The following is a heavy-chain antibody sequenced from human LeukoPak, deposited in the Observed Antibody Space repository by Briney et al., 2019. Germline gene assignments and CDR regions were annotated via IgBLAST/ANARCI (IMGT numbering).Heavy chain of an antibody. CDR2: LYSAGTT. Sequence: GGSLRLSCAVSGFTVSTDYMSWVRQAPGKGLEWVSILYSAGTTYYADSVKGRFTISRDNSRNILYLQMSSLRAEDTAIYYCGRAGPVTKDHFIDVWGKGTTVTVSS. CDR3: GRAGPVTKDHFIDV. J-gene: IGHJ6*03. D-gene: IGHD2-2*01. CDR1: GFTVSTDY. V-gene: IGHV3-66*01.